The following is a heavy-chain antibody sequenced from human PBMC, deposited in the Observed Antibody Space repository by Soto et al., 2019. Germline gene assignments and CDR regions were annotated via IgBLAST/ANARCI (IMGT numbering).Heavy chain of an antibody. CDR1: GFTFSSYG. CDR3: ARDWDFWSGHYYYYYGMDV. J-gene: IGHJ6*02. Sequence: QVQLVESGGGVVQPGRSLRLSCAASGFTFSSYGMHWVRQAPGKGLEWVAVIWYDGSNKYYADSVKGRFTISRDNSKNTLYLQMNSLRAEDTAVYYCARDWDFWSGHYYYYYGMDVWGQGTTVTVSS. CDR2: IWYDGSNK. D-gene: IGHD3-3*01. V-gene: IGHV3-33*01.